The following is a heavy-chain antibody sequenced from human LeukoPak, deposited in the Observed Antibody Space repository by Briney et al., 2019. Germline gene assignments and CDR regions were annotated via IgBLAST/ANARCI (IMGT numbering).Heavy chain of an antibody. CDR1: GYTFTGYY. CDR2: INPNSGGT. J-gene: IGHJ4*02. Sequence: ASVNVSCKASGYTFTGYYMHWVRQAPGQGVEGMGLINPNSGGTNYAQEFQGRVTMTRDTSLSTAYMELSTLRSDDTAVYYCASDRDYGDYTFDYWRQGPLVTVPS. D-gene: IGHD4-17*01. V-gene: IGHV1-2*02. CDR3: ASDRDYGDYTFDY.